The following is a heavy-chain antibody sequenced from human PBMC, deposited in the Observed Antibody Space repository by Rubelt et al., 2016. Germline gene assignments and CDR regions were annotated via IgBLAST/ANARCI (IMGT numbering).Heavy chain of an antibody. CDR3: ARGMVYGSGSYYNFDY. J-gene: IGHJ4*02. D-gene: IGHD3-10*01. Sequence: GSTNYNPSLKSRVTISVDTSKNQFSLKLSSVTAADTAVYYCARGMVYGSGSYYNFDYWGQGTLVTVSS. CDR2: GST. V-gene: IGHV4-34*01.